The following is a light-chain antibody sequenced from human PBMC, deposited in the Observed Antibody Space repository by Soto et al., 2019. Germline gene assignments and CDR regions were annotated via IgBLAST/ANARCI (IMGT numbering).Light chain of an antibody. CDR3: QQYGSSPRVT. CDR2: GAS. CDR1: QSVSSNY. J-gene: IGKJ4*01. V-gene: IGKV3-20*01. Sequence: EIVLTQSPGTLYLSAGERATLSCRASQSVSSNYLAWYQQKPGQAPRLLIYGASSRATGIPDRFSGSGSGTDFTLTISRLEPEDFAVYYCQQYGSSPRVTFGGGTKVEIK.